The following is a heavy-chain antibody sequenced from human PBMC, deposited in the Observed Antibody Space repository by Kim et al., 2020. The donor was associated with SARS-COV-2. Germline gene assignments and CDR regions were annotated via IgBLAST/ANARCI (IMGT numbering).Heavy chain of an antibody. D-gene: IGHD7-27*01. V-gene: IGHV3-23*01. CDR3: AKNGRLGVIDS. J-gene: IGHJ4*02. Sequence: GGSLGLSCTASGFTFSNYAMTWVRHVAGEGLQWISSISHTGASTHSADSLKGRFTISRDNSESTVFLQMDRLAAEDTGIYYCAKNGRLGVIDSWGQGTLVTVSS. CDR1: GFTFSNYA. CDR2: ISHTGAST.